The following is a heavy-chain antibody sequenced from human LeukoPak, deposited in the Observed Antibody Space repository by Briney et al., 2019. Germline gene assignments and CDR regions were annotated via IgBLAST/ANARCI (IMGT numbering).Heavy chain of an antibody. CDR1: GIRVNSNY. Sequence: GGSLRRSCAASGIRVNSNYMSWVRQAPGKGLEWVSVIYSGGSTSYADSVKGRFTISRDNSKNTMYLQMNSLRAENTAVYYCARITSTYFDYWGQGPLVTVSS. V-gene: IGHV3-53*01. J-gene: IGHJ4*02. D-gene: IGHD3-10*01. CDR3: ARITSTYFDY. CDR2: IYSGGST.